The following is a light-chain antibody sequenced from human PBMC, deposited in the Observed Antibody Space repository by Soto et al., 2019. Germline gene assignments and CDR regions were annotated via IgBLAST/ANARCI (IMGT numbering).Light chain of an antibody. CDR1: QSVSSNY. V-gene: IGKV3-20*01. Sequence: EIVLTQSPCTLSFSPLERSTLSCRASQSVSSNYLGWYQQKPGQAPRLLIYGASSRVTGIPDRFSGSGSGTDFILTITRLEPEDFAVYYCQQYENSPWTFGQGTKVDIK. CDR2: GAS. CDR3: QQYENSPWT. J-gene: IGKJ1*01.